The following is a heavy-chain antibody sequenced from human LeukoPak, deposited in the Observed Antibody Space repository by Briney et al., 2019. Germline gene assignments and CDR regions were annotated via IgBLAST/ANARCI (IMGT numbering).Heavy chain of an antibody. CDR1: GFTFSSYS. CDR2: ISSSSSYI. J-gene: IGHJ5*02. V-gene: IGHV3-21*01. D-gene: IGHD1-1*01. Sequence: PGGSLRPSCAASGFTFSSYSMNWVRQAPGKGLEWVSSISSSSSYIYYADSVKGRFTISRDNAKNSLYLQMNSLRAEDTAVYYCARGFFLDAPPPWGQGTLVTVSS. CDR3: ARGFFLDAPPP.